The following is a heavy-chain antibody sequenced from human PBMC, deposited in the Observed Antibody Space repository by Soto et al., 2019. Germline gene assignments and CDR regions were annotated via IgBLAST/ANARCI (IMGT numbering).Heavy chain of an antibody. Sequence: QVQLVQSGAEVKKPGSSVKVSCKASGGTFSSYAISWVRQAPGQGLEWMGGIIPIFGTANYAQKFQGRVTITADESTSTAYMELSSLRSEETAVYYCAGRYCSGGSCYPRNWFDPWGQGTLVTVSS. J-gene: IGHJ5*02. D-gene: IGHD2-15*01. V-gene: IGHV1-69*12. CDR3: AGRYCSGGSCYPRNWFDP. CDR1: GGTFSSYA. CDR2: IIPIFGTA.